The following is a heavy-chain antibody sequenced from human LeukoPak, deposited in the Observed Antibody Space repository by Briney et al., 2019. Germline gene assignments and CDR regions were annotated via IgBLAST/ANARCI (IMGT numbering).Heavy chain of an antibody. J-gene: IGHJ4*02. CDR2: MYYSGST. CDR3: ARHTFCSNNGVCPFDY. Sequence: SETLSLTCTVSGGSISSYYWSWIRQPPEKGLEWIGYMYYSGSTNYNPSLNSRVTISVDTSKNQFSLKLSSVTAADEAVYYCARHTFCSNNGVCPFDYWGQGTLVTVSS. V-gene: IGHV4-59*01. CDR1: GGSISSYY. D-gene: IGHD2-8*01.